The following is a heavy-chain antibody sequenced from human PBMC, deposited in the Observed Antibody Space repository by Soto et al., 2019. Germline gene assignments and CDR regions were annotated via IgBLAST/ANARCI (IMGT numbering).Heavy chain of an antibody. V-gene: IGHV1-69*06. J-gene: IGHJ4*02. CDR3: ARGTTGTTPFGY. Sequence: GASVKVSCKASVGTFSRYAISWVRQAPGQGLEWMGGIIPIFGTANYAQTFQGRVTITADKSTSTAYMELSSLRSEDTAVYYCARGTTGTTPFGYWGQGTLVTVS. D-gene: IGHD1-1*01. CDR2: IIPIFGTA. CDR1: VGTFSRYA.